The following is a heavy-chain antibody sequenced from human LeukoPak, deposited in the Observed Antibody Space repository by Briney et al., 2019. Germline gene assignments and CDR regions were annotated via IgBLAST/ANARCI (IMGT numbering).Heavy chain of an antibody. V-gene: IGHV3-30*02. CDR3: AKGGNQLLFEGWFDP. Sequence: PGGSLRLSCAASGFTFSSYGMHWVRQAPGKGLEWVAFIRNDGSNKYYADSVKGRFTISRDNAKNSLYLQMNSLRAEDMALYYCAKGGNQLLFEGWFDPWGQGTLVTVSS. D-gene: IGHD2-2*01. J-gene: IGHJ5*02. CDR1: GFTFSSYG. CDR2: IRNDGSNK.